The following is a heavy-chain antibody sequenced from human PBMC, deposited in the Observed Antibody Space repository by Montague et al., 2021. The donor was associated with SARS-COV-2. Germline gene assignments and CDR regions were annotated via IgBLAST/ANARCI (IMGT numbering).Heavy chain of an antibody. CDR3: ARNLGSGWAFFDY. D-gene: IGHD6-19*01. CDR1: GFTFSSYS. CDR2: ISSSSSYI. V-gene: IGHV3-21*01. J-gene: IGHJ4*02. Sequence: SLRLSCAASGFTFSSYSMNWVRQAPGKGLEWVSSISSSSSYIYYADSVKGRFTISRDNAKNSLYLQMNSRRAEDTAVYYCARNLGSGWAFFDYWGQGTLVTVSS.